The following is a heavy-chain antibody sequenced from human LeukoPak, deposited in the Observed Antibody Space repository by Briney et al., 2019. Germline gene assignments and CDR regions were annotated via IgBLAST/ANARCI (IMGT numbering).Heavy chain of an antibody. J-gene: IGHJ3*02. V-gene: IGHV4-38-2*02. CDR2: IYYSGST. CDR3: ARRREGFGNDAFDI. CDR1: GYSISSGYY. Sequence: SETLSLTCTVSGYSISSGYYWGWIRQPPGKGLEWIGSIYYSGSTYYNPSLKSRVTISVDTSKNQFSLKLSSVTAADTAVYYCARRREGFGNDAFDIWGQGTMVTVSS. D-gene: IGHD3-10*01.